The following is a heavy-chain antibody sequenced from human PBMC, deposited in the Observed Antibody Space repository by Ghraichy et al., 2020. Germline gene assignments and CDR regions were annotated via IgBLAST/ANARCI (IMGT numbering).Heavy chain of an antibody. J-gene: IGHJ4*02. CDR1: GFAFSKYW. D-gene: IGHD1-20*01. V-gene: IGHV3-74*01. Sequence: GGSLRLSCAASGFAFSKYWMHWVRQPPGKGLVWVSHINSDGSTTSHADSVKGRFTISRDNAKNTLYLQMNSLRAEDTAVFYCARWSTHISGSPYFDYWGQGSLVTVSS. CDR3: ARWSTHISGSPYFDY. CDR2: INSDGSTT.